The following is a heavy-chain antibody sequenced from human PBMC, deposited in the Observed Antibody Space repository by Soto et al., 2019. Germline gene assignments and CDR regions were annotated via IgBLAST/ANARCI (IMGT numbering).Heavy chain of an antibody. J-gene: IGHJ4*02. CDR2: ISSSSSTI. D-gene: IGHD3-22*01. CDR3: ARDPPYYYDSSGYYY. Sequence: GGSLRLSCAASGFTFSSYSMNWVRQAPGKGLEWVSYISSSSSTIYYADSVKGRFTISRDNAKNSLYLQMNSLRDEDTAVYYCARDPPYYYDSSGYYYWGQGTLVTVSS. V-gene: IGHV3-48*02. CDR1: GFTFSSYS.